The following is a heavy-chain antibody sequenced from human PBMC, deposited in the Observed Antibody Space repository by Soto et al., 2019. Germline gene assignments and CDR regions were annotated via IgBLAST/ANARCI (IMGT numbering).Heavy chain of an antibody. D-gene: IGHD2-21*01. CDR2: IYYSGST. CDR1: GGSISSYY. CDR3: ARRWGGTFDY. J-gene: IGHJ4*02. V-gene: IGHV4-59*01. Sequence: QVQLQESGPGLVKPSETLSLTCTVSGGSISSYYWSWIRQPPGKGLEWIGYIYYSGSTNYNPTLTRRVTIAVDTSKNQFSLKLSSVTAADTAVYYCARRWGGTFDYWGQGTLVTVSS.